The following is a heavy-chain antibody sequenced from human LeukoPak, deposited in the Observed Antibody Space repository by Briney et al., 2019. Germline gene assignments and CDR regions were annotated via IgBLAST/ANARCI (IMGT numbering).Heavy chain of an antibody. Sequence: SQTLSLTCAISGDSVSSNSAAWNWMRQSPSRGLEWLGRTYSRSKWYNDYAVSVKSRITINPDTSKNRSSLQLNSVTPEATAVYYCARDPFNSFTSWAKGPRVTVSS. CDR3: ARDPFNSFTS. J-gene: IGHJ4*02. V-gene: IGHV6-1*01. CDR2: TYSRSKWYN. CDR1: GDSVSSNSAA.